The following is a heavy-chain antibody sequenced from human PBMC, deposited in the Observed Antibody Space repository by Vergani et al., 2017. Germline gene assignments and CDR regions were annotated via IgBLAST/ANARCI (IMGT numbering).Heavy chain of an antibody. CDR2: INPNSGGT. CDR3: ARGSRVHVVEVPAASFAGDWFDP. D-gene: IGHD2-2*01. J-gene: IGHJ5*02. CDR1: GYTFTGYY. Sequence: QVQLVQSGAEVKKPGASVKVSCKASGYTFTGYYMHWVRQAPGQGLEWMGWINPNSGGTNYAQKFQGRVTMTRDTSISTAYMELSRLRSDDTAVYYCARGSRVHVVEVPAASFAGDWFDPWGQGTLVTVSS. V-gene: IGHV1-2*02.